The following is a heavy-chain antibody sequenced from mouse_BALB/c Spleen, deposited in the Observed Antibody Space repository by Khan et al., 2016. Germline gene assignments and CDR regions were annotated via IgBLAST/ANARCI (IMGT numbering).Heavy chain of an antibody. Sequence: QVQLQQSGAEMAKPGASVKMSCKASGYTFTDYWMHWVKQRPGQGLEWIGYINPSTGYTEYNQKFKDKATLTADKSSSTAYMQLSSLTSEDSAVYYCARWSYYYGMSYGWFAYWGQGTLVTVSA. CDR2: INPSTGYT. D-gene: IGHD1-1*01. CDR1: GYTFTDYW. J-gene: IGHJ3*01. V-gene: IGHV1-7*01. CDR3: ARWSYYYGMSYGWFAY.